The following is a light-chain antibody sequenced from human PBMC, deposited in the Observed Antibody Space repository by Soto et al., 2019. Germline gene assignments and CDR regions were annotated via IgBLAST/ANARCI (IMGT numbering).Light chain of an antibody. J-gene: IGKJ4*02. Sequence: EIVLTQSPATLSLSPGERATLSCRASQSVSSYLAWYQQKPGQAPRLLIYDASNRATGIPARFSGSGSGTDFTLTISSLEPEDFAVYYCQQRSNWPPLTFGEGTKVEI. V-gene: IGKV3-11*01. CDR3: QQRSNWPPLT. CDR2: DAS. CDR1: QSVSSY.